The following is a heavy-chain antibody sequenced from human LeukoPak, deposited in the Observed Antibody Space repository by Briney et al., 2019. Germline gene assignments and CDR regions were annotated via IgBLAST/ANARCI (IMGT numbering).Heavy chain of an antibody. Sequence: SETLSLTCTVSGGSISSGSYYWSWIRQPAGKGLEWIGRIYTSGSTNYNPSLKSRVTISVDTSKNQLSLKLSSVTAADTAVYYCARESNYYGSGTGWFDPWGQGTLVTVSS. V-gene: IGHV4-61*02. D-gene: IGHD3-10*01. CDR1: GGSISSGSYY. J-gene: IGHJ5*02. CDR2: IYTSGST. CDR3: ARESNYYGSGTGWFDP.